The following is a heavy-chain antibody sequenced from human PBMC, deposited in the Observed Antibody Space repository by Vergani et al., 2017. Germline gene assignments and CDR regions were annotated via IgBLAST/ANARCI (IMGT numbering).Heavy chain of an antibody. CDR3: ARVMSRDEASTGYRLEGMDI. CDR1: GGSFNTYY. J-gene: IGHJ6*02. Sequence: QVQLEESGPGLVKPSETLSLTCTVSGGSFNTYYWSWIRQSPGKGLEWIGYIYSTGSTNYNPSLNSRVTMSVATSKNQFSLKLRSVTAADTAVYFCARVMSRDEASTGYRLEGMDIWGQGTTVTISS. V-gene: IGHV4-59*13. CDR2: IYSTGST. D-gene: IGHD3-9*01.